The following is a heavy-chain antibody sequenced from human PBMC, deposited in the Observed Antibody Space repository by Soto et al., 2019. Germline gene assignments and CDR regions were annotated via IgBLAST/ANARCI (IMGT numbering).Heavy chain of an antibody. CDR3: ARGVAGTGFDL. Sequence: SQTLSLTCAFSGDIVSSNTAAWNWIRSSPSRGLEWLGRTYYRSNWRHDYAVSVKSRITVNPDTSKNHFSLQLNSVTPDDTAVYYCARGVAGTGFDLWGHVTPVTVSS. V-gene: IGHV6-1*01. D-gene: IGHD6-19*01. CDR1: GDIVSSNTAA. CDR2: TYYRSNWRH. J-gene: IGHJ4*01.